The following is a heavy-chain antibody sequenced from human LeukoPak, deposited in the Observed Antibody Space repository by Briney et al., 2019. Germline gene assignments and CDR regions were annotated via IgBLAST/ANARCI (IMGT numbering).Heavy chain of an antibody. Sequence: GESLKISCKGSGYSFTNNWIAWVRQMPGKGLEWMGIIYPADSDARYSPSFRGQVTIAVDKSISTTYLQWSSLKASDTAIYYCARQQYSLYYYDYWGQGTLVTVSS. V-gene: IGHV5-51*01. D-gene: IGHD5-18*01. J-gene: IGHJ4*02. CDR1: GYSFTNNW. CDR3: ARQQYSLYYYDY. CDR2: IYPADSDA.